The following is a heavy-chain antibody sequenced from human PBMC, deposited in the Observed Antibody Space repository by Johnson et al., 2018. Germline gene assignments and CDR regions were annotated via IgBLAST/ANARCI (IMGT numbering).Heavy chain of an antibody. J-gene: IGHJ3*02. CDR1: GYSFTSYW. Sequence: VQLVQSGAEVKKPGESLKISCKGSGYSFTSYWIGWVRQMPGKGLEWMGIIYPGDPETRSSPSFQGQATISADKSLSTAHLQWSSRKASDTAMYYCAGRSMAYALDIWGQGTRVTVSS. V-gene: IGHV5-51*01. CDR2: IYPGDPET. CDR3: AGRSMAYALDI. D-gene: IGHD5-24*01.